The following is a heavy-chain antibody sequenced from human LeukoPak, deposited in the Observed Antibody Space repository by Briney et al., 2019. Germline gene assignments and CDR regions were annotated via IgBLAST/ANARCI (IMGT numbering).Heavy chain of an antibody. D-gene: IGHD5-12*01. CDR1: GFTFSSYS. Sequence: GGSLRLSCAASGFTFSSYSMNWVRQAPGKGLEWVSGISWNSGSIGYADSVKGRFTISRDNAKNSLYLQMNSLRAEDTALYYCAKDLGGSGYTTYYFDYWGQGTLVTVSS. CDR3: AKDLGGSGYTTYYFDY. J-gene: IGHJ4*02. V-gene: IGHV3-9*01. CDR2: ISWNSGSI.